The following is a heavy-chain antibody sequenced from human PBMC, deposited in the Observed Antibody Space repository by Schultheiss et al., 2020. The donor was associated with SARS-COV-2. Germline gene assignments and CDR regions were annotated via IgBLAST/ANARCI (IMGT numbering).Heavy chain of an antibody. CDR3: ARTRGGATTAYDAFDI. CDR2: IYHSGST. CDR1: GGSFSGYY. Sequence: SETLSLTCAVYGGSFSGYYWSWIRQPPGKGLEWIGSIYHSGSTYYNPSLKSRVTISVDTSKNQFSLKLSSVTAADTAVYYCARTRGGATTAYDAFDIWGQGKMVTVSS. J-gene: IGHJ3*02. D-gene: IGHD1-26*01. V-gene: IGHV4-34*01.